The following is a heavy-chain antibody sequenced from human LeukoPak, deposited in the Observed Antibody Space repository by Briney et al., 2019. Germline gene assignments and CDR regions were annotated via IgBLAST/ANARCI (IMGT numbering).Heavy chain of an antibody. V-gene: IGHV3-23*01. D-gene: IGHD3-10*01. J-gene: IGHJ6*02. Sequence: PGGSLRLSCAASGFSFSNYAMSWVRQAPGEGLDWVSTISDSGRAPYYADSVKGRFTISRDNSKNTLCLQMTSLRVEDTATYYCAKVPSSDYGSGRSPFMDVWGQGTTVAVSS. CDR2: ISDSGRAP. CDR1: GFSFSNYA. CDR3: AKVPSSDYGSGRSPFMDV.